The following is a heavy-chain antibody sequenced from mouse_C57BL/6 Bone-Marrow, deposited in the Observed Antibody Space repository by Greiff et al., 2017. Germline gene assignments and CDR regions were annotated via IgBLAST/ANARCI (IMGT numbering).Heavy chain of an antibody. Sequence: VTLQESGAELMKPGASVPLSCKATGYTFTGYWIAWVKQRPGHGLEWIGEILPGSGSTNYHEKFKGQDTFTADTSSNTADMQLSSLTTEDSAIYYIARERWVPLDYWGQGTTLTVSS. D-gene: IGHD2-3*01. CDR3: ARERWVPLDY. V-gene: IGHV1-9*01. CDR1: GYTFTGYW. J-gene: IGHJ2*01. CDR2: ILPGSGST.